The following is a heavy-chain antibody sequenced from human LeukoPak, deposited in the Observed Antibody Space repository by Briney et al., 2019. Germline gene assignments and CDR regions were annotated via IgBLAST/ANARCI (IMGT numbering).Heavy chain of an antibody. J-gene: IGHJ6*03. V-gene: IGHV4-39*07. CDR2: INHSGGT. D-gene: IGHD5-18*01. CDR3: ARLGYTYSCMGEKYYYYYMDV. Sequence: PSETLSLTCTVSGGSISSGDYSWSWIRQPPGTGLEWIGEINHSGGTNFNPSLKSRVTISIDTSKNQFSLKLRSVTAADTAVYYCARLGYTYSCMGEKYYYYYMDVWGRGTTVTVSS. CDR1: GGSISSGDYS.